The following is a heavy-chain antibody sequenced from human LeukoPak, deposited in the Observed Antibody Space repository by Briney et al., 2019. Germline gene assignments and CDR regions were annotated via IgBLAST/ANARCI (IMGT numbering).Heavy chain of an antibody. CDR3: AKKRSSGPGDFDL. V-gene: IGHV3-23*01. CDR1: GFTFSNYA. J-gene: IGHJ2*01. CDR2: ITGSSGST. D-gene: IGHD6-19*01. Sequence: PGVSLRLSCAASGFTFSNYAMSWVRQAPGKGLEWVSAITGSSGSTYYADSVRGRFTISRDNSKNTLYLQMNSLRAEDTAVYYCAKKRSSGPGDFDLWGRGTLVTVSS.